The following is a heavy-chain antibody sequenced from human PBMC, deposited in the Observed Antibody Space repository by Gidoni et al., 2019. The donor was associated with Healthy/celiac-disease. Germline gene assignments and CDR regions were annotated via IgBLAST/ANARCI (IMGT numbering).Heavy chain of an antibody. CDR1: GFTFRSYE. CDR3: ARSAVTTYFYYYWYFDL. J-gene: IGHJ2*01. D-gene: IGHD4-17*01. Sequence: EVQLVESGGGLVPPGGSLRLSCAASGFTFRSYEMNWVRQAPGKGLEWVSYISSSGSTIYYADAVKGRFTISRDNAKNSLYLQMNSLRAEDTAVYYCARSAVTTYFYYYWYFDLWGRGTLVTVSS. CDR2: ISSSGSTI. V-gene: IGHV3-48*03.